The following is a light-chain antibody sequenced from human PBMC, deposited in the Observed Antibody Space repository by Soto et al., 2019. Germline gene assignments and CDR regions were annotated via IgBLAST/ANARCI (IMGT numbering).Light chain of an antibody. Sequence: EILLPQSPGTLSVSPGDRVTLSCRASQSISINLAWYQHTPGQAPRLLIHGASTRDTGIPARISGSGSGTEFTLTISSLQSEDVEVYYCQQFRNWPWTFGQGTQVEI. J-gene: IGKJ1*01. CDR2: GAS. V-gene: IGKV3D-15*01. CDR3: QQFRNWPWT. CDR1: QSISIN.